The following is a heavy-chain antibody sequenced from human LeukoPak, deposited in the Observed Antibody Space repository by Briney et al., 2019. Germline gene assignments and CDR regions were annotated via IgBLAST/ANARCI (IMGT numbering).Heavy chain of an antibody. J-gene: IGHJ4*02. CDR2: ISWNSGYI. V-gene: IGHV3-9*01. CDR3: AKVRGTYSSGYYFDS. D-gene: IGHD6-19*01. CDR1: GFTFDAYA. Sequence: GRSLRLSCAASGFTFDAYAMHWVRQAPGKGLEWLSIISWNSGYIDYADSVKGRFTISRDNAKNSLFLQMDSLRTEDTAFYYCAKVRGTYSSGYYFDSWGQGTLVTVSP.